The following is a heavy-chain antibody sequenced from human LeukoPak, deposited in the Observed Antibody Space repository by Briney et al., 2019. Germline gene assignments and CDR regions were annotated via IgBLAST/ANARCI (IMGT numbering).Heavy chain of an antibody. CDR2: IYYSGST. CDR3: ASSVAAMGAFDI. CDR1: GGSISSSSYY. V-gene: IGHV4-39*07. D-gene: IGHD2-21*02. Sequence: SETLSLTCTVSGGSISSSSYYWGWIRQPPGKGLEWIGSIYYSGSTYYNPSLKSRVTISVDTSKNQFSLKLSSVTAADTAVYYCASSVAAMGAFDIWGQGTMVTVSS. J-gene: IGHJ3*02.